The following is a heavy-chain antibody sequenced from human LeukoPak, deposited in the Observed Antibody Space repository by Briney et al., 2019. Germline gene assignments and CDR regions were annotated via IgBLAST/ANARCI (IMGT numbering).Heavy chain of an antibody. CDR2: IYYSGST. J-gene: IGHJ3*02. CDR1: GGSISSYY. V-gene: IGHV4-59*08. D-gene: IGHD5-18*01. Sequence: PSETLSLTCTVSGGSISSYYWSWIRQPPGKGLEWIGYIYYSGSTYYNPSLKSRVTISVDTSKNQFSLKLSSVTAADTAVYYCARGETVDTANGEVDAFDIWGQGAMVTVSS. CDR3: ARGETVDTANGEVDAFDI.